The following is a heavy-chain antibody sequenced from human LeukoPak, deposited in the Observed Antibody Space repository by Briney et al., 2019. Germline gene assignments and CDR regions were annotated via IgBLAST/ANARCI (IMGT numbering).Heavy chain of an antibody. Sequence: HPGGSLRLSCAASGFTFSSYAMSWVRQAPGKGLEWVSAISGSGGSTYYADSVKGRFTISRDNSKNTLYLQMNSLRAEDTAVYYCAKASAMIVVVSKHLDYWGQGTLVTVSS. J-gene: IGHJ4*02. CDR3: AKASAMIVVVSKHLDY. CDR1: GFTFSSYA. D-gene: IGHD3-22*01. V-gene: IGHV3-23*01. CDR2: ISGSGGST.